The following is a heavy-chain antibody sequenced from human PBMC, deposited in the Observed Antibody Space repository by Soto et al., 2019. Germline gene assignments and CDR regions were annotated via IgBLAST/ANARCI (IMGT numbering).Heavy chain of an antibody. CDR2: VYYSGST. J-gene: IGHJ3*02. Sequence: PSETLSLTCTVSGGSISNVYWNWIRQPPGKGLEWIGNVYYSGSTNYNPSLKSRVTISLDTSKNQFSLKLSSVTAADTAVFYCTRPQGGYVSDAFDIWGQGTVVTVSS. D-gene: IGHD5-12*01. V-gene: IGHV4-59*08. CDR3: TRPQGGYVSDAFDI. CDR1: GGSISNVY.